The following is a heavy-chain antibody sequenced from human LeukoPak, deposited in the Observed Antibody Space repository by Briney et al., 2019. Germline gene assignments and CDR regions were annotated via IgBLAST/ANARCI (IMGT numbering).Heavy chain of an antibody. CDR2: IYYSGST. V-gene: IGHV4-39*01. CDR1: GGSISSSSYY. D-gene: IGHD3-16*01. CDR3: ATRSGGYYFDY. Sequence: SETLSLTCTVSGGSISSSSYYWGWIRHPPGKGLEWIGSIYYSGSTYYNPSLKSRCTISVATSKNQFSLKLSSVTAADPAVYYCATRSGGYYFDYWGQGTLVTVSS. J-gene: IGHJ4*02.